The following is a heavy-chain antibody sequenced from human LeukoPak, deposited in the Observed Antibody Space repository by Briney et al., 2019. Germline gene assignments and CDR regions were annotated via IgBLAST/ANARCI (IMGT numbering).Heavy chain of an antibody. V-gene: IGHV4-38-2*01. J-gene: IGHJ2*01. CDR1: GYSISSGYY. CDR3: ARVRGMDVTTNCYFDL. D-gene: IGHD4-17*01. Sequence: PSETLSLTCAVSGYSISSGYYWGWIRQPPGKGLEWIVSIYHTGSTYYNPSLKSRVTISVDTSKNQFSLKLSSVTAADTAVFYCARVRGMDVTTNCYFDLWGRGTLVTVSS. CDR2: IYHTGST.